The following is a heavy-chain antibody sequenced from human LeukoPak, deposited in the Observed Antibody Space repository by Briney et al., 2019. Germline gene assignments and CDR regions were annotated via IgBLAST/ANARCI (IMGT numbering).Heavy chain of an antibody. CDR2: ISWDGGST. Sequence: GGPLRLSCAASGFTFDDYTMHWVRQAPGKGLEWVSLISWDGGSTYYADSVKGRFTISRDNAKNSLYLQMNSLRAEDTAVYYCARDQGSGWYGYWGQGTLVTVSS. D-gene: IGHD6-19*01. CDR3: ARDQGSGWYGY. J-gene: IGHJ4*02. V-gene: IGHV3-43*01. CDR1: GFTFDDYT.